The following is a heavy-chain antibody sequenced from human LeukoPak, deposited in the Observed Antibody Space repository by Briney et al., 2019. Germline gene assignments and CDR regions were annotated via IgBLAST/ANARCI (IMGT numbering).Heavy chain of an antibody. CDR1: GFTFSNSG. D-gene: IGHD6-13*01. CDR3: ARGGRYSSSWYAFDY. CDR2: ISSSGTSI. Sequence: GGSLRLSCAASGFTFSNSGMNWVRQAPGKGLECVSYISSSGTSIYYADSVRGRFTIYRDNAKNSLYLQMNSLRDEDTAVYYCARGGRYSSSWYAFDYWGQGTLVTVSS. J-gene: IGHJ4*02. V-gene: IGHV3-21*05.